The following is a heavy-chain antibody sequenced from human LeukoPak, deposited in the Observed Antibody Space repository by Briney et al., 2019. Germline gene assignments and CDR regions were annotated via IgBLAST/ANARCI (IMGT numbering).Heavy chain of an antibody. D-gene: IGHD2-2*01. J-gene: IGHJ1*01. CDR1: SDSISSPY. CDR3: ARGYCSSTICFQYFHH. V-gene: IGHV4-59*11. CDR2: IYYSGST. Sequence: SETLSLTCTVSSDSISSPYWSWIRQPPGKGLEWIGYIYYSGSTNYNPSLKSRVAISVDTSKNQFSLKLNSVTAADTAVYYCARGYCSSTICFQYFHHWGQGTLVTVSS.